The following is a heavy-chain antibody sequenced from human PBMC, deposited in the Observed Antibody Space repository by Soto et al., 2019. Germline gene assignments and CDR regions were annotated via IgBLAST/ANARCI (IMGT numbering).Heavy chain of an antibody. V-gene: IGHV4-31*03. D-gene: IGHD6-6*01. Sequence: SXTLSLTCTVSGGSISGGGYYWTWIRQQPGKGLEWIGYNYYSGITYYNPSLKSRVTISLDTSKNQFSLKLSSVTAADTAVYYCARGSSIAGLYYGMDVWGQGTTVTVSS. CDR1: GGSISGGGYY. CDR3: ARGSSIAGLYYGMDV. J-gene: IGHJ6*02. CDR2: NYYSGIT.